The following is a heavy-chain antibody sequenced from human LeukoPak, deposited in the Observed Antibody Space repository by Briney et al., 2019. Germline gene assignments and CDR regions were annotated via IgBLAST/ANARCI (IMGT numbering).Heavy chain of an antibody. D-gene: IGHD6-6*01. CDR2: INHSGST. Sequence: SETLSLTCAVYGGSFSGYYWSWIRQPPGKGLEWIGEINHSGSTSYNPSLKSRVTISVDTSKNQFSLKLSSVTAADTALYYCARGDIAAHLNDWGQGTLVTVSS. V-gene: IGHV4-34*01. CDR3: ARGDIAAHLND. CDR1: GGSFSGYY. J-gene: IGHJ4*02.